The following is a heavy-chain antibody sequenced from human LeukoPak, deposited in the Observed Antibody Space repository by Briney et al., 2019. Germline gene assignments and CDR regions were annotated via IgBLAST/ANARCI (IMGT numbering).Heavy chain of an antibody. CDR3: AKDLTPGGDRIDY. CDR1: GFTFSSYA. Sequence: GGSLRLSCAASGFTFSSYAMSWVRQAPGKGLEWVSAISSSGGSTYYADSVKGRFTISRDNSKNTLYLQMNSLRAEDTAVYYCAKDLTPGGDRIDYWGQGTLVTVSS. CDR2: ISSSGGST. D-gene: IGHD2-21*02. V-gene: IGHV3-23*01. J-gene: IGHJ4*02.